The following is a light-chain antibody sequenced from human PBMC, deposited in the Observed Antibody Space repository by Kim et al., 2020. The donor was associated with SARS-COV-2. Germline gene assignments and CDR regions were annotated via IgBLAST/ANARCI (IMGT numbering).Light chain of an antibody. Sequence: SSELTQDPAVSVALGQTVRITCQGDNLRNYYASWYQQKPRLAPVLVIYGKNNRPSGIPDRFAGSSSGNTASLTITGAQAAAEADYYCNSRDSSGNHWVFG. CDR3: NSRDSSGNHWV. J-gene: IGLJ3*02. CDR2: GKN. CDR1: NLRNYY. V-gene: IGLV3-19*01.